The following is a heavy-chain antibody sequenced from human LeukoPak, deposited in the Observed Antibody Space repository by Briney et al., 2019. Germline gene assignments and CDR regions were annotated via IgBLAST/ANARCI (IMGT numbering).Heavy chain of an antibody. CDR1: GFTFDDYG. CDR2: ISWNGDST. CDR3: ARVGCSSTSCPADY. Sequence: GGSLRLSCAASGFTFDDYGMSWVRQAPGKGLEWVSGISWNGDSTAYADSVKGRFTISRDNAKNSLYLQMNSLRAEDTALYYCARVGCSSTSCPADYWGQGTLVTVSS. V-gene: IGHV3-20*04. D-gene: IGHD2-2*01. J-gene: IGHJ4*02.